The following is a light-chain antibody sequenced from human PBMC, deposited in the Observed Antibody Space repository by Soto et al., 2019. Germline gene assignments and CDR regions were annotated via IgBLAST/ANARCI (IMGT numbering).Light chain of an antibody. Sequence: EIVVTQSPATLSVSPGERATLSCRASQSVSSNLGWYQQKPGQAPRLLIYGASTRATGIPARFSGSGSGTEFTLTISSLQSEDFAVYYCQQYNNLPRTFGGGTKVDIK. J-gene: IGKJ4*01. CDR1: QSVSSN. CDR2: GAS. CDR3: QQYNNLPRT. V-gene: IGKV3-15*01.